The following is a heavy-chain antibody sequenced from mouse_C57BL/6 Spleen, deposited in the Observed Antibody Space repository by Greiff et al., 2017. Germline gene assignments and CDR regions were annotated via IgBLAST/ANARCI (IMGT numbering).Heavy chain of an antibody. J-gene: IGHJ1*03. D-gene: IGHD2-3*01. CDR3: ARDGYYLYFDV. CDR2: IYPGDGDT. Sequence: QVQLQQSGPELVKPGASVKISCKASGYAFSSSWMNWVKQRPGKGLEWIGRIYPGDGDTNYNGKFKGKATLTADKSSSTAYMQLSSLTSEDSAVYFCARDGYYLYFDVWGTGTTVTVSS. V-gene: IGHV1-82*01. CDR1: GYAFSSSW.